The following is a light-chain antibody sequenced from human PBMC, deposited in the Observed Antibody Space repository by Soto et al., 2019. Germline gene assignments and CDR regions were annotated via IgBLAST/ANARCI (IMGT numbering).Light chain of an antibody. CDR3: HQYNSYSPP. J-gene: IGKJ2*01. V-gene: IGKV1-5*01. CDR2: DAS. Sequence: DIQMTQSASTLSASVGDRVTITCRDSQSISAWLAWYQQIPGKAPKLLIYDASSLESGVPSRFSGSGSGAEFTLTISSLQPDDFAGDYVHQYNSYSPPFGQGTKLDI. CDR1: QSISAW.